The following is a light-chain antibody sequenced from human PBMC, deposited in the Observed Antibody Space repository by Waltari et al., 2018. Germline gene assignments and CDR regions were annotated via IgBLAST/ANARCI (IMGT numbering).Light chain of an antibody. CDR3: QQYDVSPLT. J-gene: IGKJ4*01. V-gene: IGKV3-20*01. CDR1: QTIRTPY. Sequence: EIVLTQSPGTLSLSPGEGATLSCRTSQTIRTPYLAWSQQKPGQAPTLLIYGAVTRATGIPDRFTGSGSGTDFSLTISSLEPEDFATYYCQQYDVSPLTFGGGTKVEIK. CDR2: GAV.